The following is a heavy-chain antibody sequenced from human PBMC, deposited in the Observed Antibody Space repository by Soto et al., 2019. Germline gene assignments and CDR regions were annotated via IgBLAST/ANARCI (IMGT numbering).Heavy chain of an antibody. CDR2: IYHSGST. J-gene: IGHJ4*02. CDR3: ARVPER. Sequence: TLSLTCPFSFGPISSSNLWSCVRPPPGKGLEWSGYIYHSGSTYYNPSLKSRVTIPVDRSKNQFSLKLSSVTAADTAVYYCARVPERWGQGTLVTVSS. CDR1: FGPISSSNL. D-gene: IGHD2-2*01. V-gene: IGHV4-4*02.